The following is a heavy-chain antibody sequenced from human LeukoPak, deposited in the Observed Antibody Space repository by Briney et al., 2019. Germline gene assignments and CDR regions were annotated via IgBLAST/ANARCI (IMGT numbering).Heavy chain of an antibody. V-gene: IGHV1-69*04. D-gene: IGHD1-26*01. CDR2: IIPILGIA. CDR3: ASLVGATIETRFDY. CDR1: GGTFSSYA. J-gene: IGHJ4*02. Sequence: ASVKVSCKASGGTFSSYAISWVRQAPGQGLEWMGRIIPILGIANYAQKFQGRVTITADKSTSTAYMELSSLRSEDTAVYYCASLVGATIETRFDYWGQGTLVTVSS.